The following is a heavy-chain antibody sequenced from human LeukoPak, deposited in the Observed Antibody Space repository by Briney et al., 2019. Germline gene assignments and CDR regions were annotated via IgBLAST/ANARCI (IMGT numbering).Heavy chain of an antibody. CDR3: AKDMGAAAGYGMDV. D-gene: IGHD6-13*01. CDR1: GFTLDDYA. Sequence: GGSLRLSCAASGFTLDDYAMHWVRQAPGKGLEWVSGISWNSGSIGYADSVKGRFTISRDNAKNSLYLQMNGLRAEDTALYYCAKDMGAAAGYGMDVWGQGTTVTVSS. J-gene: IGHJ6*02. CDR2: ISWNSGSI. V-gene: IGHV3-9*01.